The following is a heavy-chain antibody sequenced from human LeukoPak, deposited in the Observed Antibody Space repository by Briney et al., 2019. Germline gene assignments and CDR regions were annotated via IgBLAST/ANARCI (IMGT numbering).Heavy chain of an antibody. D-gene: IGHD2/OR15-2a*01. CDR1: GGTFISYT. Sequence: SVKVSCKASGGTFISYTISWVRQAPGQGLEWMGRIIPILGIANYAQKFQGRVTITTDESTSTAYMELSSLRSEDTAVYYCARDRTPNQKCWQKDIYAYYFDYWGQGTLVTVSS. V-gene: IGHV1-69*16. J-gene: IGHJ4*02. CDR2: IIPILGIA. CDR3: ARDRTPNQKCWQKDIYAYYFDY.